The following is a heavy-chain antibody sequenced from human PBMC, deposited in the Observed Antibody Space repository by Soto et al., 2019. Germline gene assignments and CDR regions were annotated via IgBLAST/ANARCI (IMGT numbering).Heavy chain of an antibody. CDR2: IWYDGSNK. CDR3: ARDSGSYLFDY. V-gene: IGHV3-33*01. D-gene: IGHD1-26*01. CDR1: GFTFSSYG. Sequence: QVQLVESGGGVVQPGRSLRLSCAASGFTFSSYGMHWVRQAPGKGLEWVAVIWYDGSNKYYADSVKGRFTISRDNSKNTRYLQMNSRRAEDTAVYYCARDSGSYLFDYWGQGTLVTVSS. J-gene: IGHJ4*02.